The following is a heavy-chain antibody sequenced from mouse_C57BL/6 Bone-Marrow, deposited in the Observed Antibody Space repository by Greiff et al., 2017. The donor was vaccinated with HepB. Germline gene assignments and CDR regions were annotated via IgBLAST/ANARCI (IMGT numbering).Heavy chain of an antibody. J-gene: IGHJ2*01. Sequence: EVQVVESGGGLVQPGGSLSLSCAASGFTFTDYYMSWVRQPPGKALEWLGFIRNKANGYTTEYSASVKGRFTISRDNSQSILYLQMNALRAEDSATYYCARYHYYGLDYWGQGTTLTVSS. V-gene: IGHV7-3*01. D-gene: IGHD1-1*01. CDR3: ARYHYYGLDY. CDR2: IRNKANGYTT. CDR1: GFTFTDYY.